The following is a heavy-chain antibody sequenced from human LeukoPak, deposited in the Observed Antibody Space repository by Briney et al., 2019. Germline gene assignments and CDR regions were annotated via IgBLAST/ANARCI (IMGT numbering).Heavy chain of an antibody. D-gene: IGHD6-19*01. Sequence: GGSLRLSCAASGFTFDDYAMHWVRQAPGKGLEWVSGISWNSGSIGYADSVKGRFTISRDNAKNSLYLQMNSLRAEDTALYYCAKDQGYSSGWLDHWGQGTLVTVSS. CDR1: GFTFDDYA. CDR3: AKDQGYSSGWLDH. V-gene: IGHV3-9*01. CDR2: ISWNSGSI. J-gene: IGHJ4*02.